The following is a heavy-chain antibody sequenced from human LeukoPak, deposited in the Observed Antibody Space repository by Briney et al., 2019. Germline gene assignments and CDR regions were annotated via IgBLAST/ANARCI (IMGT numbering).Heavy chain of an antibody. Sequence: GRSLRLSCAASGFTFSSYSMNWVRQAPGKGLEWVSSISSSSSYIYYADSVKGRFTISRVNAKNSLYLQMNSLRAEDTAVYYCARDVEMATTPWGQGTLVTVSS. CDR2: ISSSSSYI. D-gene: IGHD5-24*01. CDR1: GFTFSSYS. CDR3: ARDVEMATTP. J-gene: IGHJ5*02. V-gene: IGHV3-21*01.